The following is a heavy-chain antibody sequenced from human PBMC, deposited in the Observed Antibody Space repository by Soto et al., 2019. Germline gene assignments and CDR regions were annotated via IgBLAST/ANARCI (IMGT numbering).Heavy chain of an antibody. V-gene: IGHV3-74*01. Sequence: GGSLRLSCAASGFTFSNYWMHWIRQAPGEGLVWVSRINMDGTTTNYGDSVEGRFTISRDNARNTLWLQMNSLRADVTAVYYCARVAVGAYWFDPWGQGTLVTVSS. CDR3: ARVAVGAYWFDP. D-gene: IGHD1-26*01. CDR1: GFTFSNYW. CDR2: INMDGTTT. J-gene: IGHJ5*02.